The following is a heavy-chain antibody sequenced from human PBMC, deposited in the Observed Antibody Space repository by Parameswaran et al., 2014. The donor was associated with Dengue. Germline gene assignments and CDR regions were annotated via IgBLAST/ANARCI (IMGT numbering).Heavy chain of an antibody. J-gene: IGHJ5*02. Sequence: WIRQPPGKGLEWVSYISSSGSTIYYADSVKGRFTISRDNAKNSLYLQMNSLRAEDTAVYHCARGDSGSYYGWFDPWGQGTLVTVSS. CDR2: ISSSGSTI. CDR3: ARGDSGSYYGWFDP. D-gene: IGHD1-26*01. V-gene: IGHV3-11*01.